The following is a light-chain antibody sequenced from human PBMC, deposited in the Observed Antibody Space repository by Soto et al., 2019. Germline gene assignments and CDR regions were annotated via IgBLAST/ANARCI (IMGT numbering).Light chain of an antibody. CDR2: GAS. V-gene: IGKV3-20*01. CDR1: QSVSSNY. J-gene: IGKJ4*01. Sequence: EVVLTQSPGTLSLSPGERATLSCRASQSVSSNYVAWYQQIPGQTPRLLIYGASSRATGTPDRFSGSGSGTDFTLTISRLEPEDFAVYYCQQYNNWPPLTFGGGTKVDIK. CDR3: QQYNNWPPLT.